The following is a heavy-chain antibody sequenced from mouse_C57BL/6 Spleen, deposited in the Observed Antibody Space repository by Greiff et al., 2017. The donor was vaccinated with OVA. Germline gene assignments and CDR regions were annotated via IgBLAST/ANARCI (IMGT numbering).Heavy chain of an antibody. V-gene: IGHV6-3*01. CDR2: IRLKSDNYAT. Sequence: DVQLQESGGGLVQPGGSMKLSCVASGFTFSNYWMNWVRQSPEKGLEWVAQIRLKSDNYATHYAESVKGRFTISRDDSKSSVYLQMNNLRAEDTGIYYCTESSRFAYWGQGTLVTVSA. J-gene: IGHJ3*01. CDR1: GFTFSNYW. CDR3: TESSRFAY. D-gene: IGHD1-1*01.